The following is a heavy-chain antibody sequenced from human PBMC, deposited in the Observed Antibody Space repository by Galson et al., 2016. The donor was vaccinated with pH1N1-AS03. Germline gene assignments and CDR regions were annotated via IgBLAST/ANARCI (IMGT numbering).Heavy chain of an antibody. V-gene: IGHV4-59*01. CDR2: IYQTGST. CDR1: GGSINSYY. CDR3: ARGAFTYYGFSTGYFPFDL. Sequence: SETLSLTCSISGGSINSYYWNWIRQPPGKGLEWIGYIYQTGSTKYNPSLKSRVTISVDTSKNQFSLKLISVTAADTAVYYCARGAFTYYGFSTGYFPFDLWGQGTLVTVSS. D-gene: IGHD3-3*01. J-gene: IGHJ4*02.